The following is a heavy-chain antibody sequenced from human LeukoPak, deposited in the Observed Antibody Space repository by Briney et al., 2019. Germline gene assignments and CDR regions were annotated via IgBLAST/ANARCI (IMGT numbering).Heavy chain of an antibody. Sequence: ASVKVSCKASGYTFTSYGISWVRQAPGQGLEWMGWISAYNGNTNYAQKLQGRVTMTTDASTSTAYMELWSLRSDDTAVYYCARFPFVVWGSYVDYWGQGTLVTVSS. CDR3: ARFPFVVWGSYVDY. V-gene: IGHV1-18*01. D-gene: IGHD3-16*01. CDR1: GYTFTSYG. J-gene: IGHJ4*02. CDR2: ISAYNGNT.